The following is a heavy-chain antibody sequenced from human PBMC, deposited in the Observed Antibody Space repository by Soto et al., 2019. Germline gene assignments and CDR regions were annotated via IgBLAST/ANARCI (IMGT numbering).Heavy chain of an antibody. CDR3: ARRYKDGRRDCVSTSCLFDP. CDR1: GFTFSTYA. Sequence: QVQLVESGGGVVQPGRSLRLSCAASGFTFSTYAMHWVRQAPGKGLEWVAVISYDGSNKYYADSVKGRFTISRDNSKXPXDLXMNSLRAEDTAVYYCARRYKDGRRDCVSTSCLFDPWGQGTLVTVSS. D-gene: IGHD2-2*01. V-gene: IGHV3-30-3*01. J-gene: IGHJ5*02. CDR2: ISYDGSNK.